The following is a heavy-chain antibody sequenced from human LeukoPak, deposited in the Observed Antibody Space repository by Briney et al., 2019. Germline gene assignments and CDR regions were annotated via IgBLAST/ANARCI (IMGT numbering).Heavy chain of an antibody. CDR1: GFTFSSYW. Sequence: GGSLRLSCAASGFTFSSYWMSWVRQAPGKGLEWVANIKQDGSEKYYVDSVKGRFTISRDNAKNSLYLQMNSLRAEDTAVYYCARDYPRYYDSSGHDYWGQGTLVTVSS. CDR3: ARDYPRYYDSSGHDY. V-gene: IGHV3-7*01. D-gene: IGHD3-22*01. CDR2: IKQDGSEK. J-gene: IGHJ4*02.